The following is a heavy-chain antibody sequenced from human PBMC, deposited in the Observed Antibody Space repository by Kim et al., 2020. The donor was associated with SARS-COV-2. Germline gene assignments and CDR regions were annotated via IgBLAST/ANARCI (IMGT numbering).Heavy chain of an antibody. Sequence: GGSLRLSCAASGFTFSSYWMHWVREVPGKGVVWVSRINTDGSNTIYADSVKGRFTISRDNAKNTLYLQMNSLRAEDTAVYYCARDQTRAGPTTVDYWGQGTLVTVSS. D-gene: IGHD1-26*01. J-gene: IGHJ4*02. CDR3: ARDQTRAGPTTVDY. CDR1: GFTFSSYW. CDR2: INTDGSNT. V-gene: IGHV3-74*01.